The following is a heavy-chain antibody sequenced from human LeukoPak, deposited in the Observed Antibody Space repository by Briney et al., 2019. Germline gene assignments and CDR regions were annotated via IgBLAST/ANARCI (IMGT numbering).Heavy chain of an antibody. CDR1: GGSFSGYY. D-gene: IGHD6-19*01. Sequence: SETLSLTCAVYGGSFSGYYWSWIRQPPGKGLEWIGEIDHSGSTNYNPSLKSRVTISVDTSKNQFSLKLSSVTAADTAVYYCARDQGIAVAGTGVSGYYYYYMDVWGKGTTVTISS. CDR3: ARDQGIAVAGTGVSGYYYYYMDV. J-gene: IGHJ6*03. V-gene: IGHV4-34*01. CDR2: IDHSGST.